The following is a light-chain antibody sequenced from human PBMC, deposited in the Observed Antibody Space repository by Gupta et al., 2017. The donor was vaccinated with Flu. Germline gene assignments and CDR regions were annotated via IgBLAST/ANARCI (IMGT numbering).Light chain of an antibody. Sequence: DVVMTQSPLSLPVTLGQPASISCRSSPGLVYIDGNTYLNWFQQRPGQSPRRLIYKVSNRDSGVPDRFSGGGSGTDFTLQISRVEADDVGVYYCMQGTYWPYTFGPGTKLEIK. J-gene: IGKJ2*01. V-gene: IGKV2-30*01. CDR1: PGLVYIDGNTY. CDR2: KVS. CDR3: MQGTYWPYT.